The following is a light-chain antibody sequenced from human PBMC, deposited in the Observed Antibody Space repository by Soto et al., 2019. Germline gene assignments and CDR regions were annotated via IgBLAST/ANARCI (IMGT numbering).Light chain of an antibody. CDR3: QQYNGT. CDR1: QIISNW. J-gene: IGKJ1*01. CDR2: KAS. V-gene: IGKV1-5*03. Sequence: DIEMTQSPSSLSASVGDSITITCRASQIISNWLAWYQQKPGKAPNLLIYKASNLASGVPSRFSGSGSGTEFTLTISSLQPDDFATYYCQQYNGTFGQGTKVDIK.